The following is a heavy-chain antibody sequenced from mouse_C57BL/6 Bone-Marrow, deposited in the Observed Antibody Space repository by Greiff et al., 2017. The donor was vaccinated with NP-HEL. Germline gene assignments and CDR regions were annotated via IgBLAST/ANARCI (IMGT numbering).Heavy chain of an antibody. CDR3: ARNSSSGPYYFDY. V-gene: IGHV1-81*01. CDR1: GYTFTSYG. Sequence: VKLVESGAELARPGASVKLSCKASGYTFTSYGISWVKQRPGQGLEWIGEIYPRSGNTYYNEKFKGKATLTADKSSSTAYMELRSLTSEDSAVYFCARNSSSGPYYFDYWGQGTTLTVSS. D-gene: IGHD3-2*02. J-gene: IGHJ2*01. CDR2: IYPRSGNT.